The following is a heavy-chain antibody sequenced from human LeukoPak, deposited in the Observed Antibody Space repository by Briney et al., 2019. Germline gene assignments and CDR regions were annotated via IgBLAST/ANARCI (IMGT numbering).Heavy chain of an antibody. CDR2: ISGSGGST. D-gene: IGHD6-19*01. V-gene: IGHV3-23*01. CDR1: GFTFSSYA. CDR3: AKLGSYSSGWYDLALGI. J-gene: IGHJ3*02. Sequence: GGSLRLSCAASGFTFSSYAMSWVRQAPGKGLEWVSAISGSGGSTYYADSVKGRFTISRDNSKNTLYLQMNSLRAEDTAVYYCAKLGSYSSGWYDLALGIWGQGTMVTVSS.